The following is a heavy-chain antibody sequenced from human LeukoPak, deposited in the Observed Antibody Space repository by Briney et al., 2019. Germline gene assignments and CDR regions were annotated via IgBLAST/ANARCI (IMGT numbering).Heavy chain of an antibody. D-gene: IGHD6-25*01. CDR2: ISSSSSYV. V-gene: IGHV3-21*01. J-gene: IGHJ6*03. Sequence: PGGSLRLSCTASGFTFSTYNMNWVRQAPGKGLEWVASISSSSSYVYYTDSVKGRFTISRDNAKSSLYLQMNSLRVEDTAVYHCAGSGVARHYQYYIDVWGKGTTVTVSS. CDR1: GFTFSTYN. CDR3: AGSGVARHYQYYIDV.